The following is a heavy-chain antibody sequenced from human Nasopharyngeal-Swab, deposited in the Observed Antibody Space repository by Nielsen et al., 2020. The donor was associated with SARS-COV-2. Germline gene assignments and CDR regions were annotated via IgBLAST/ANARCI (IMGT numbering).Heavy chain of an antibody. CDR1: GFSCSSYW. V-gene: IGHV3-7*01. J-gene: IGHJ6*02. CDR3: VRNMDV. CDR2: LNKDGSET. Sequence: GGSLRLSCAASGFSCSSYWMTWVRQAPGKGLEWVANLNKDGSETYYVDSVKGRFTISRDNAKNSLFLQMNTLRGEDTAVYYCVRNMDVWGQGTTVTVSS.